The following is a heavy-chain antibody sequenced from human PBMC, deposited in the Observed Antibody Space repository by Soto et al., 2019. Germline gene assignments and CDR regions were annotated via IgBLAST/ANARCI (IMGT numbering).Heavy chain of an antibody. Sequence: SVKVSCKASGGTFSSYTISWVRQAPGQGLEWMGRIIPILGIANYAQKFQGRVTITADKSTSTAYMELSSLRSEDTAVYYCARDVPSKRYCSSTSCYRDVNWFDPWGQGTLVTVSS. CDR2: IIPILGIA. D-gene: IGHD2-2*01. V-gene: IGHV1-69*04. J-gene: IGHJ5*02. CDR3: ARDVPSKRYCSSTSCYRDVNWFDP. CDR1: GGTFSSYT.